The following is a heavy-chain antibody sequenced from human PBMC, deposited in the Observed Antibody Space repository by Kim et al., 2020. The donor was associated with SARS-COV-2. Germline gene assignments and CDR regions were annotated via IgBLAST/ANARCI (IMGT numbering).Heavy chain of an antibody. CDR3: VRDARAAAGATYFDS. D-gene: IGHD6-13*01. V-gene: IGHV3-30*07. Sequence: ADSVRGRFTVSRDKSKNTLYLKMNSLRAEDTATYHCVRDARAAAGATYFDSWGQGILVTVSS. J-gene: IGHJ4*02.